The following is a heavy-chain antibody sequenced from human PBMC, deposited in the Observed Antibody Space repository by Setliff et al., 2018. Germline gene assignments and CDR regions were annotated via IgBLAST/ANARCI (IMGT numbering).Heavy chain of an antibody. Sequence: GESLKISCAASGFTFSSYAITWVRQAPGKGLEWVSMVSGSAQTTYYADSVKGRFTISRDNSKNTVYLEMNSLRAEDTAVYYCAKRGPYCSGGTCHYYFDYWGQGTLVTVSS. V-gene: IGHV3-23*01. CDR2: VSGSAQTT. D-gene: IGHD2-15*01. CDR3: AKRGPYCSGGTCHYYFDY. J-gene: IGHJ4*02. CDR1: GFTFSSYA.